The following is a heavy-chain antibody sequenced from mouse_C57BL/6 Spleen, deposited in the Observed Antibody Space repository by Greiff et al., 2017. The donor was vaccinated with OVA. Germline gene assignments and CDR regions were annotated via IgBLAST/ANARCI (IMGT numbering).Heavy chain of an antibody. D-gene: IGHD1-1*01. Sequence: VQLQQSGTVLARPGASVKMSCKTSGYTFTSYWMHWVKQRPGQGLEWIGAIYPGNSDTSYNQKFQGKAKLTADTSASTAYMELSSLTNEDSAVYYCTVSVYYGSSFYYAMDYWGQGTSVTVSS. J-gene: IGHJ4*01. V-gene: IGHV1-5*01. CDR2: IYPGNSDT. CDR1: GYTFTSYW. CDR3: TVSVYYGSSFYYAMDY.